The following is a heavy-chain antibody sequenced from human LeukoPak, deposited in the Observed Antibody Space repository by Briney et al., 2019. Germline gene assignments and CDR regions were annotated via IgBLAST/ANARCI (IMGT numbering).Heavy chain of an antibody. J-gene: IGHJ4*02. CDR1: GGSISSYY. CDR2: INHSGST. CDR3: ARGDYDILTGLTPFDY. V-gene: IGHV4-34*01. Sequence: SETLSLTCTVSGGSISSYYWSWIRQPPGKGLESIGEINHSGSTNYNPSLKSRVTISVDTSKNQFSLKLSSVTAADTAAYYCARGDYDILTGLTPFDYWGQGTLVTVSS. D-gene: IGHD3-9*01.